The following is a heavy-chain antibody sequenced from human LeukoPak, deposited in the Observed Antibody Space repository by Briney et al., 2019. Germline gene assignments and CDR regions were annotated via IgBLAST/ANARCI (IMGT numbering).Heavy chain of an antibody. CDR1: GFTFDNYL. D-gene: IGHD3-10*01. CDR2: LFTGGGRT. V-gene: IGHV3-23*01. CDR3: AKECDYSPGHKFDL. J-gene: IGHJ4*02. Sequence: GGSLRLSCAASGFTFDNYLMSWVRQAPGKGLEWVSVLFTGGGRTLYADSVKGRFTISGDTSRTTLYLQMNGLRAEDTAVYYCAKECDYSPGHKFDLWGQGTLVTVSS.